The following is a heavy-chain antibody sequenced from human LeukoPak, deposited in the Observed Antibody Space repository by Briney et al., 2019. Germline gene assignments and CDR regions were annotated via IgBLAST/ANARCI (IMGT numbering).Heavy chain of an antibody. D-gene: IGHD2-2*01. Sequence: GASVKVSCKASGYTFTGYYMHWVRQAPGQGLEWMGWMNPNSGKTGYAQKFQGRVTITRNTSISTAYMELSSLRSEDTAVYYCARGVGYCSSTSCKLAWFDPWGQGTLVTVSS. CDR1: GYTFTGYY. CDR3: ARGVGYCSSTSCKLAWFDP. CDR2: MNPNSGKT. V-gene: IGHV1-8*03. J-gene: IGHJ5*02.